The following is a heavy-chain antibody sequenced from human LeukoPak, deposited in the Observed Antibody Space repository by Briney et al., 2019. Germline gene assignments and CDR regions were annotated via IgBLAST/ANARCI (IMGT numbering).Heavy chain of an antibody. D-gene: IGHD5-12*01. CDR3: ARDGAGYSGYDHSFDY. V-gene: IGHV3-66*01. CDR2: IYSRGST. J-gene: IGHJ4*02. Sequence: GGSLRLSCAASGFTVSSNHMSWVCQAPGEGLEWVSVIYSRGSTYYADSVKGRLTISRDNSKNTLYLQMNSLRAEDTAVYYCARDGAGYSGYDHSFDYWGQGTLVTVSS. CDR1: GFTVSSNH.